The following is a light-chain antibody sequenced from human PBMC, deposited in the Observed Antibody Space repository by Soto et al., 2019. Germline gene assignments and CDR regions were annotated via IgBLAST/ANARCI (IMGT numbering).Light chain of an antibody. CDR2: GAS. J-gene: IGKJ2*01. V-gene: IGKV3-15*01. CDR1: QRVSSN. Sequence: EIVMTQSPATLSVSPGERATLSCRASQRVSSNLAWYQQKPGQAPRLLIYGASTRATGIPARFSGSGSGTEFTLTISSLQSEDFAVYYCQQYNNWPGRTFGQGTKLEIK. CDR3: QQYNNWPGRT.